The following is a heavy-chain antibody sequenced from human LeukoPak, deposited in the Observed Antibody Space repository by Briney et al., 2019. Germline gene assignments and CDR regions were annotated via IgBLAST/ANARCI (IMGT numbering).Heavy chain of an antibody. CDR1: GFTFSNYG. Sequence: GGSLRLSCAASGFTFSNYGMHWVRQGPGKGLEWVAVVAFDGSKEYYADSVKGRFTISRDNSKNTLYLQMNSLRAEDTAVYYCARVGAAVTTSSFYYGMDVWGQGTTVTVSS. J-gene: IGHJ6*02. CDR3: ARVGAAVTTSSFYYGMDV. D-gene: IGHD4-17*01. CDR2: VAFDGSKE. V-gene: IGHV3-33*05.